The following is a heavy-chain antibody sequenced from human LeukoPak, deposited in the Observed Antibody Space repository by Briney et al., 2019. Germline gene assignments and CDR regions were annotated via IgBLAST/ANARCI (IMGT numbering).Heavy chain of an antibody. CDR2: INAGNGNT. D-gene: IGHD6-13*01. Sequence: ASVKVSCKASGYTFTSYAMHWVRQAPGQRLEWMGWINAGNGNTKYSQEFQGRVTITRDTSASTAYMELSSLRSEDMAVYYCAREYGVAAAFGAFDIWGQGTLVTVSS. J-gene: IGHJ4*02. V-gene: IGHV1-3*03. CDR1: GYTFTSYA. CDR3: AREYGVAAAFGAFDI.